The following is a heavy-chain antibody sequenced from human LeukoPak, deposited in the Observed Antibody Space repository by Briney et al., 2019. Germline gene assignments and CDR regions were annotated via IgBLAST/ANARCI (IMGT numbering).Heavy chain of an antibody. CDR1: GYTFTSYG. J-gene: IGHJ4*02. V-gene: IGHV1-18*01. CDR2: ISAYNGNT. CDR3: ARLSYYGSGSYYNLFDX. D-gene: IGHD3-10*01. Sequence: ASVKVSCKASGYTFTSYGISWVRQAPGQGLEWMGWISAYNGNTNYAQKLQGRVTMTTDTSTSTAYMELRSLRSDDTAVYYCARLSYYGSGSYYNLFDXXGQGTLVTVSS.